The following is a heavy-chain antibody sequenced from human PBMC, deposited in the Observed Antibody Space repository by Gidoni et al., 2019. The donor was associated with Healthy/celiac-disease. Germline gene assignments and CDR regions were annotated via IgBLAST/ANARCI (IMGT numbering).Heavy chain of an antibody. CDR1: GGSISSSSYY. CDR3: ARHAYDYVWGSYRYDYFDY. V-gene: IGHV4-39*01. CDR2: IYYSGST. J-gene: IGHJ4*02. Sequence: QLQLQESGPGLVKPSETLSLTCTVSGGSISSSSYYWGWIRQPPGKGLEWIGSIYYSGSTYYNPSLKSRVTISVDTSKNQFSLKLSSVTAADTAVYYCARHAYDYVWGSYRYDYFDYWGQGTLVTVSS. D-gene: IGHD3-16*02.